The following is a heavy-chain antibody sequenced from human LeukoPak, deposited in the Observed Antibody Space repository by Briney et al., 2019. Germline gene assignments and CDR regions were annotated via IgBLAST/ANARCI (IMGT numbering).Heavy chain of an antibody. CDR1: GYSFSNYW. J-gene: IGHJ4*02. V-gene: IGHV5-51*01. CDR3: ARRFCDGGSCYFYDH. CDR2: IYPGDSDT. Sequence: GESLKISCKGSGYSFSNYWIGWVRQMPGKGLEWMGIIYPGDSDTRYSPSFQGQVTTPADKSISTAYLQWSSLKASDTAMYYCARRFCDGGSCYFYDHWGQGTLVTVSS. D-gene: IGHD2-15*01.